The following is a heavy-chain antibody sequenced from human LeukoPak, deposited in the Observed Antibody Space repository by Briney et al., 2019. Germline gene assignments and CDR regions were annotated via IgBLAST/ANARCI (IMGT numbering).Heavy chain of an antibody. Sequence: SETLSLTCTVSGASIRSGDYYWSWIRQPPGKGLEWIGYIYYTGSTNYNPSLKSRVTISVDMSKNQFSLKLTSVTAADTAVYYCATKGPRRGYFDYWGQGTLVAVSS. CDR1: GASIRSGDYY. J-gene: IGHJ4*02. CDR2: IYYTGST. CDR3: ATKGPRRGYFDY. V-gene: IGHV4-61*08.